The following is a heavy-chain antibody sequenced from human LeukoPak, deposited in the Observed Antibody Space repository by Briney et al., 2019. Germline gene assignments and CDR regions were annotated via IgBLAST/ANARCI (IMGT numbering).Heavy chain of an antibody. CDR3: AELGITMIGGV. D-gene: IGHD3-10*02. J-gene: IGHJ6*04. CDR1: GNTFPSNA. V-gene: IGHV1-3*03. Sequence: ASVKVSCKTSGNTFPSNAMHWVRQAPGQRLEWMGWINADNGNTKYSQEFQGRVTITRDTSAITAYMELSSLSSEDTAVYYCAELGITMIGGVWGKGTTVTISS. CDR2: INADNGNT.